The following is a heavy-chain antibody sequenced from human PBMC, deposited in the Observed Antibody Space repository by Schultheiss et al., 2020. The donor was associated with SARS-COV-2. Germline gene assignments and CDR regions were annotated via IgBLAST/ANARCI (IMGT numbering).Heavy chain of an antibody. V-gene: IGHV3-23*01. Sequence: GGSLRLSCAASGFTFSSYAMSWVRQAPGKGLEWVSATSGSGGSTYYADSVKGRFTISRDNSKNTLYLQMNSLRAEDTAVYYCAKWKGLEWSKARGAGYWGQGTLVTVSS. D-gene: IGHD3-3*01. J-gene: IGHJ4*02. CDR3: AKWKGLEWSKARGAGY. CDR1: GFTFSSYA. CDR2: TSGSGGST.